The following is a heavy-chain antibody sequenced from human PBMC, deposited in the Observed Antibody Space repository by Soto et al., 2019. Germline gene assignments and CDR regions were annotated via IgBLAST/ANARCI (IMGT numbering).Heavy chain of an antibody. CDR3: ARDYYHHSSGYLDPDY. Sequence: GASVEVCWEACGESIASYYIHCVRQAHRQGLEWMGMISASSGSTSYAQKLQGRVTMTTDTSTSTAYMELRSLRSDDTAVYYCARDYYHHSSGYLDPDYRGQGTLVTVSS. CDR1: GESIASYY. CDR2: ISASSGST. V-gene: IGHV1-46*01. J-gene: IGHJ4*02. D-gene: IGHD3-22*01.